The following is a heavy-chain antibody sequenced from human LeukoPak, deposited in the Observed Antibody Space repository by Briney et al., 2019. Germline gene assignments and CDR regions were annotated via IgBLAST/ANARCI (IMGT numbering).Heavy chain of an antibody. CDR1: GGSFSGYY. Sequence: LSLTCAVYGGSFSGYYWSWVRQAPGKGLEWVSYISSSGSTIYYADSVKGRFTISRDNAKNSLYLQMNSLRAEDTAVYYCARVRGYSYGLLDYWGQGTLVTVSS. D-gene: IGHD5-18*01. CDR3: ARVRGYSYGLLDY. V-gene: IGHV3-11*01. CDR2: ISSSGSTI. J-gene: IGHJ4*02.